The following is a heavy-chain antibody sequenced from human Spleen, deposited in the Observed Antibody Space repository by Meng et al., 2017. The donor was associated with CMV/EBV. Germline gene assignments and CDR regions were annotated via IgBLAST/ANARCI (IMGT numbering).Heavy chain of an antibody. J-gene: IGHJ3*02. CDR2: LYYNGNT. V-gene: IGHV4-39*02. D-gene: IGHD3-3*01. CDR1: GGSISSSDSY. CDR3: ARVVQHYDVWSGHYIPDAFDI. Sequence: SETLSLTCTVSGGSISSSDSYWGWIRQAPGKGLEWIGSLYYNGNTYYNPSLKSRVTTSVDASKNQLSLRLTSVTATDTAVYYCARVVQHYDVWSGHYIPDAFDIWAQGTMVTVSS.